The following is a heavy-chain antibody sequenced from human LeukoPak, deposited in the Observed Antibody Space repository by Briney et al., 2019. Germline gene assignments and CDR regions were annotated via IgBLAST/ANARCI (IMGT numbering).Heavy chain of an antibody. J-gene: IGHJ4*02. D-gene: IGHD1-14*01. CDR3: ARGRAGGYSDY. CDR2: IYYSGST. Sequence: PSETLSLTCTVSDGSINSYYWSWIRQPPGKGLEWIGYIYYSGSTNYNPSLKSRVTISVDTSKNQFSLKLTSVTAADTAVYFCARGRAGGYSDYWGQGTLVTVSS. CDR1: DGSINSYY. V-gene: IGHV4-59*01.